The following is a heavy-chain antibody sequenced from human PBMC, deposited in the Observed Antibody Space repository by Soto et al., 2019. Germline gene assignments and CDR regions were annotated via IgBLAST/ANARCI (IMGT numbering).Heavy chain of an antibody. Sequence: QVQLVQSGAEVKKPGASVKVSCKASGYTFTSYDINWVRQATGQGLEWMGWMNPNSGNTGYAKKFQGRVTMTRNTSISTDYMELSSLRSEDTAVYYCARDMCGFGERSFDYWGQGTLVTVSS. V-gene: IGHV1-8*01. CDR3: ARDMCGFGERSFDY. D-gene: IGHD3-10*01. CDR2: MNPNSGNT. CDR1: GYTFTSYD. J-gene: IGHJ4*02.